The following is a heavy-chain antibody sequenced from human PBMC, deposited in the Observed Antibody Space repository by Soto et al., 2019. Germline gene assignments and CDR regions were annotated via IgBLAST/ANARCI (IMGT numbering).Heavy chain of an antibody. CDR3: AKATATGGGAFDI. V-gene: IGHV3-23*01. J-gene: IGHJ3*02. CDR1: GFTCSSYD. D-gene: IGHD2-8*02. CDR2: ILVGGST. Sequence: EVQMLESGGGLVQPGGSLRLSCAASGFTCSSYDMSWVRQAPGKGLEWVSTILVGGSTYYPDSVKGRFTISRDNSKNTLFLQMNSLPAGDTAVYYCAKATATGGGAFDICGQGTMVTVSS.